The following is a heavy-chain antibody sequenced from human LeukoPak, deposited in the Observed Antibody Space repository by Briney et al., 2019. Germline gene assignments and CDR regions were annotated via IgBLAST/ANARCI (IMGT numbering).Heavy chain of an antibody. V-gene: IGHV3-30*04. D-gene: IGHD3-22*01. Sequence: PGGSLRLSCAASGFTFSSYAMHWVRQAPGKGLEWVAVISYDGSNKYYADSVKGRFTISRDNSKNTLYLQMNSLRAEDTAVYYCARDFGGYSAFDYWGQGTLVTVSS. CDR3: ARDFGGYSAFDY. CDR1: GFTFSSYA. J-gene: IGHJ4*02. CDR2: ISYDGSNK.